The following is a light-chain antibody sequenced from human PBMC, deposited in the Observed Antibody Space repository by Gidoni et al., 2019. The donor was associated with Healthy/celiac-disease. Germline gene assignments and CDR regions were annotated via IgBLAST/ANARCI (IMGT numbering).Light chain of an antibody. Sequence: IQLTQSPSSLSASVGDRVTITCRARQIISSYLNWYQQKPGKAPKLMIYAASSLQSGVPSRFSGSGSGTDCTLTISSLQPEDFATYYCQQSYSTPSITFGQGTRLEIK. CDR3: QQSYSTPSIT. V-gene: IGKV1-39*01. CDR2: AAS. J-gene: IGKJ5*01. CDR1: QIISSY.